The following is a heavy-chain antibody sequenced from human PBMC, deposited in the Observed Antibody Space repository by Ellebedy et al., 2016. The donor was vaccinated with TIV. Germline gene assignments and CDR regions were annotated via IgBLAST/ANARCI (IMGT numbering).Heavy chain of an antibody. J-gene: IGHJ4*02. V-gene: IGHV4-34*01. CDR3: APGTPSSRPYYFDY. D-gene: IGHD1-14*01. CDR2: INHSGST. Sequence: SETLSLXXAVYGGSFSGYYWSWIRQPPGKGLEWIGEINHSGSTNYNPSLKSRVTISVDTSKNQFSLKLSSVTAADTAVYYCAPGTPSSRPYYFDYWGQGTLVTVSS. CDR1: GGSFSGYY.